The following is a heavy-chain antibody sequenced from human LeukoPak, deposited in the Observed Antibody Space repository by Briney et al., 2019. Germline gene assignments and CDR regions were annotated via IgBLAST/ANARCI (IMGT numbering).Heavy chain of an antibody. V-gene: IGHV3-30*11. Sequence: GGSLRLSCAASGFTFTNYAMHWVRQAPGKGLEWVAVILYDGSNKYYADSVKGRFTISRDNSKNTLYLQMNSLRAEDTAVYYCAREHLFLDIVATPGLDYWGQGTLVTVSS. CDR3: AREHLFLDIVATPGLDY. D-gene: IGHD5-12*01. CDR2: ILYDGSNK. CDR1: GFTFTNYA. J-gene: IGHJ4*02.